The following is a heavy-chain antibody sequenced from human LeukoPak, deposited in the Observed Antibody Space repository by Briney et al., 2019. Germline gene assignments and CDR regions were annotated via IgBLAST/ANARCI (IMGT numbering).Heavy chain of an antibody. V-gene: IGHV1-46*01. CDR3: ARPYYYDSSAYYYFDH. CDR2: INPSGGST. J-gene: IGHJ4*02. D-gene: IGHD3-22*01. CDR1: GYTFTTYY. Sequence: ASVKVSCKASGYTFTTYYMHWVRQAPGQGLEWMGIINPSGGSTSYAQKFQGRVTLTRDTSTSTVYMELSSLRSEDTAVYYCARPYYYDSSAYYYFDHWGQGTLVTVSP.